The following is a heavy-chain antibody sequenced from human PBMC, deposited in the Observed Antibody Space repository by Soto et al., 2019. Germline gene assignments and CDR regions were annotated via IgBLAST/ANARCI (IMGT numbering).Heavy chain of an antibody. J-gene: IGHJ4*02. V-gene: IGHV1-8*01. CDR3: ARGDETTVTTNDY. CDR2: MDPNSGNT. Sequence: ASVKVSCKASGYTFTSYDINWVRQATGQGLEWMGWMDPNSGNTGYAQKFQGRVTMTRNTSISTAYMELSSLRSEDTAVYYCARGDETTVTTNDYWGQGTLVTVSS. CDR1: GYTFTSYD. D-gene: IGHD4-17*01.